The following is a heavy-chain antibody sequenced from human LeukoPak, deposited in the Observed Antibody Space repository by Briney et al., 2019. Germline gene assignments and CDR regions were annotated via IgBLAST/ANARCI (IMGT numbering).Heavy chain of an antibody. V-gene: IGHV3-21*01. CDR2: ISGTSSYR. J-gene: IGHJ5*02. CDR1: GFTFSRHT. Sequence: GGFLRLSCAASGFTFSRHTMNWVRQVPGKGLEWVSSISGTSSYRYYAESVKGRFSISRDDATNSVYLQMNSLRVEDTAVYYCARDASPYDSINWFDPWGQGTLVTVSS. CDR3: ARDASPYDSINWFDP. D-gene: IGHD3-3*01.